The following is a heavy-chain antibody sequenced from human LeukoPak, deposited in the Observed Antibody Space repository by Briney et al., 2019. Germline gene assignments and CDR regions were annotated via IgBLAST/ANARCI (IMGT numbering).Heavy chain of an antibody. Sequence: PGGSLRLSCAASGFTVSSNYMSWVRQAPGKGLEWVSVIYSGGSTYYADSVKGRFTISRDNSKNTLYLQMNSLRAEDTAVYYCARAAPPSIVGATWPRGVYWGQGTLVTVSS. V-gene: IGHV3-53*01. J-gene: IGHJ4*02. D-gene: IGHD1-26*01. CDR1: GFTVSSNY. CDR2: IYSGGST. CDR3: ARAAPPSIVGATWPRGVY.